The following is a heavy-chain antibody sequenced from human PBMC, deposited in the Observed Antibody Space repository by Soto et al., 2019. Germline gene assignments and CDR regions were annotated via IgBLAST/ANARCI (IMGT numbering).Heavy chain of an antibody. CDR3: AHKGYGDYLLDY. CDR2: VYWDDTK. Sequence: QITLKESGPTLVKPTQTLTLTCSFSGFSLSTSGVGVGWIRQPPGKALEWLAVVYWDDTKHYSPSLKSRLTITKDTSKNQVVLTMTNMDPVDTATYFCAHKGYGDYLLDYWGQGTLVTVSS. J-gene: IGHJ4*02. D-gene: IGHD4-17*01. V-gene: IGHV2-5*02. CDR1: GFSLSTSGVG.